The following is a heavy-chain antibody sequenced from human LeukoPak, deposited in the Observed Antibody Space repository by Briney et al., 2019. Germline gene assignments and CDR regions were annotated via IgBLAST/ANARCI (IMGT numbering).Heavy chain of an antibody. J-gene: IGHJ4*02. CDR2: IRGSGGST. Sequence: GGSLRLSCAASGFTFSSYAMSWVRQAPGKGLEWVSTIRGSGGSTYYADSVKGRFTISRDNSKNTLYLQMNSLRAEDTAVYYCAKAGCSSTTCYPPKNFDYWGQGTLVTVSS. V-gene: IGHV3-23*01. CDR1: GFTFSSYA. D-gene: IGHD2-2*01. CDR3: AKAGCSSTTCYPPKNFDY.